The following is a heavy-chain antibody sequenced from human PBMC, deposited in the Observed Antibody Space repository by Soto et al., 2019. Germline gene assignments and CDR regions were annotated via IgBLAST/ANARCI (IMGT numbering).Heavy chain of an antibody. CDR2: INPNSGGT. D-gene: IGHD3-10*01. J-gene: IGHJ4*02. V-gene: IGHV1-2*04. CDR1: GYTFTGYY. CDR3: ARGGEERSLWFGELLYSAFDY. Sequence: ASVKVSCKASGYTFTGYYMHWVRQAPGQGLEWMGWINPNSGGTNYAQKFQGWVTMTRDTSISTAYMELSRLRSDGTAVYYCARGGEERSLWFGELLYSAFDYWGQGTLVTVSS.